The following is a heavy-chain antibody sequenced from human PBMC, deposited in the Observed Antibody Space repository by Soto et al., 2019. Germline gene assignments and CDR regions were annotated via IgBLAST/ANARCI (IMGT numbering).Heavy chain of an antibody. V-gene: IGHV3-74*01. D-gene: IGHD2-15*01. CDR3: ARGDCVGGTCYSLAGYFYYYMEV. Sequence: EVQLVESGGGLVQPGGSLRLSCVASGFTFSNYWMYWVRQAPGEGLLWVSRINNDGSVSSYADSVKGRLTISRDNVNNTLYLQMYSLRSEDTAVYYCARGDCVGGTCYSLAGYFYYYMEVLGKGTTVTVFS. CDR2: INNDGSVS. CDR1: GFTFSNYW. J-gene: IGHJ6*03.